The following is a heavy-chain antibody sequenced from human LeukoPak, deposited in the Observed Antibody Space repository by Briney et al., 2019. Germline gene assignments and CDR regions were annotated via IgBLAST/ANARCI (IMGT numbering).Heavy chain of an antibody. CDR1: GFTYTDYW. CDR2: IKADGSVK. D-gene: IGHD3-22*01. CDR3: ARDERVGYYIY. V-gene: IGHV3-7*01. Sequence: GGSLRLSCEVSGFTYTDYWMSWVRQAPGRGLEWVANIKADGSVKQHADSVRGRFTISRNNAKSSLYLQMSSLKAEDSAVYYCARDERVGYYIYWGQGTLVTVSS. J-gene: IGHJ4*01.